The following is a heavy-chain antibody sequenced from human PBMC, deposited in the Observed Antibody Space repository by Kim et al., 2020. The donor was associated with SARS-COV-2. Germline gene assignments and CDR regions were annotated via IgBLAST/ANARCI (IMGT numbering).Heavy chain of an antibody. CDR1: GYSFTSYW. CDR3: ASTERGIGSGSGWSPPPYGMDV. V-gene: IGHV5-51*01. Sequence: GESLKISCKGSGYSFTSYWIGWVRQMPGKGLEWMGIIYPGDSDTRYSPSFQGQVTISADKSISTAYLQWSSLKASDTAMYYCASTERGIGSGSGWSPPPYGMDVWGQGTTVTVSS. D-gene: IGHD6-19*01. CDR2: IYPGDSDT. J-gene: IGHJ6*02.